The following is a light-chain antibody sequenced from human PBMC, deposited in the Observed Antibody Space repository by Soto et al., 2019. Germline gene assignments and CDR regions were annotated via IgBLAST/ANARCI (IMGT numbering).Light chain of an antibody. Sequence: DIQMTQSPSSLSASVGDRVTITCQASQDISNYLNWYQQKPGKAPKLLIYDASNLATGVPSRFSGSGSATDFTFTISSLPPEDIATYYCQQYRTFGPGTKVDIK. CDR1: QDISNY. V-gene: IGKV1-33*01. CDR3: QQYRT. CDR2: DAS. J-gene: IGKJ3*01.